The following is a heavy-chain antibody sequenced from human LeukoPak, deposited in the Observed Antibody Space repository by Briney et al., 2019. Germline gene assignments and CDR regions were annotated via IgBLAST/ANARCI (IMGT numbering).Heavy chain of an antibody. CDR2: INPNSGGT. J-gene: IGHJ5*02. D-gene: IGHD3-10*01. V-gene: IGHV1-2*02. CDR1: GYTFTVYY. CDR3: ARDSLRITMVRGVIVSPAYWFDP. Sequence: ASVKVSCKASGYTFTVYYMHWGRQAPGQGLEWMGWINPNSGGTNYAQKFQGRVTMTRDTSISTAYMELSRLRSDDTAVYYCARDSLRITMVRGVIVSPAYWFDPWGQGTLVTVSS.